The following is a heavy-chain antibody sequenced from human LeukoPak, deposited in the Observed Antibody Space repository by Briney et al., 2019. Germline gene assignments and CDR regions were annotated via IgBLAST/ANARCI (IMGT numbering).Heavy chain of an antibody. CDR3: ASCRYEGAFDI. V-gene: IGHV4-39*02. Sequence: SETLSLTCSVSGGSISSTSYYWAWIRQPPGEGLEWIGSIYYSGTTYYNPSLESRVTISVDTSKRRFSLKLSSATAADRAVYYCASCRYEGAFDIWGQGTMVTVSS. CDR2: IYYSGTT. CDR1: GGSISSTSYY. D-gene: IGHD3-3*01. J-gene: IGHJ3*02.